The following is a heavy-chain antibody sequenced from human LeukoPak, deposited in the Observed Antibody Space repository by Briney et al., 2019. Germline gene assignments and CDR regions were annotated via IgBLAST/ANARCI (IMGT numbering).Heavy chain of an antibody. CDR3: ARDNYDSSGMDYFDR. CDR2: NWHSEIT. D-gene: IGHD3-22*01. CDR1: GVSFHNYY. Sequence: PSETLSLTCTVSGVSFHNYYWIWIRQPPGKGREGIANNWHSEITNYNPSLKSRVTIAVAPSKTQFSLRLSSVSAAEPAVYYCARDNYDSSGMDYFDRWGQGTLATVAS. V-gene: IGHV4-59*12. J-gene: IGHJ4*02.